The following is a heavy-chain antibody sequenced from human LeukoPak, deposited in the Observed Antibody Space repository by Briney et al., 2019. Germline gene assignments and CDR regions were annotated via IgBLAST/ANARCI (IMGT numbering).Heavy chain of an antibody. Sequence: VSGPTLVKPTQTLTLTRTFSGFSLSTSGVGVGWIRQPPGKALEWLAVIYWNDDKRYSPVLKSRLTITKDTSKNQVVLTMTNMDPVDTATYYCAHRGDITMVRGVSPIRGWFDPWGQGTLVTVSS. CDR2: IYWNDDK. CDR3: AHRGDITMVRGVSPIRGWFDP. J-gene: IGHJ5*02. V-gene: IGHV2-5*01. D-gene: IGHD3-10*01. CDR1: GFSLSTSGVG.